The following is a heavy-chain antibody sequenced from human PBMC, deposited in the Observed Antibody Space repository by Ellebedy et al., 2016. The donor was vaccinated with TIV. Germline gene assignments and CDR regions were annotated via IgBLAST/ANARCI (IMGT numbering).Heavy chain of an antibody. V-gene: IGHV5-10-1*01. D-gene: IGHD3-10*01. CDR2: IDPSDSYT. J-gene: IGHJ5*02. CDR3: ARLPADRGNVHFTSNWFDP. CDR1: GYSFTSYW. Sequence: GESLKISXKGSGYSFTSYWISWVRQMPGKGLEWMGRIDPSDSYTNYSPSFQGHVTISADKSISTAYLQWSSLKASDTAIYYCARLPADRGNVHFTSNWFDPWGQGTLVTVFS.